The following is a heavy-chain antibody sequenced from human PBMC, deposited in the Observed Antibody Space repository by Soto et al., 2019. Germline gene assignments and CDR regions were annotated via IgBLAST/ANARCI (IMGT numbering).Heavy chain of an antibody. CDR1: GFTFDDYA. CDR2: ISWNSGSI. D-gene: IGHD1-26*01. J-gene: IGHJ3*02. V-gene: IGHV3-9*01. Sequence: PGGSLRLSCAASGFTFDDYAMHWVRQAPGKGLEWVSGISWNSGSIGYADSVKGRFTISRDNAKNSLYLQMNSLRAEDTALYYCAKDRGWELGAFDIWGQGTMVTVSS. CDR3: AKDRGWELGAFDI.